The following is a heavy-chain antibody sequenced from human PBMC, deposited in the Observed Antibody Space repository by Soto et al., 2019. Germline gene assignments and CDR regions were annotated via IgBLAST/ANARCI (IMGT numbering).Heavy chain of an antibody. D-gene: IGHD3-10*01. V-gene: IGHV4-39*01. CDR1: GGSIGGVNYF. J-gene: IGHJ6*04. CDR2: IYSSGST. Sequence: SETLSLTCTVSGGSIGGVNYFWGWIRQSPGTGLEWLGTIYSSGSTYYNPSLKSRITMSLDTSKNQFSPNLGSVTAADTAVYYCTRRRFGVRALTTMDVRGTATTLTLS. CDR3: TRRRFGVRALTTMDV.